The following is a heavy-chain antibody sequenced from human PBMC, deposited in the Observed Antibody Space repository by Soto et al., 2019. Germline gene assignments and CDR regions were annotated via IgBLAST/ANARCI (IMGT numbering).Heavy chain of an antibody. CDR2: IGASGGRT. Sequence: EVQLLESGGDLVQPGGSLRLSCAASGFTFSSNAMSWVRQTPGKGLEWVSSIGASGGRTYYADSVKGRFTISRDNSKNTLYLHMSTLRAEDTAVYYCVKNREDFAYSNYVQYWGQGNLVTVSS. CDR3: VKNREDFAYSNYVQY. D-gene: IGHD4-4*01. V-gene: IGHV3-23*01. J-gene: IGHJ4*02. CDR1: GFTFSSNA.